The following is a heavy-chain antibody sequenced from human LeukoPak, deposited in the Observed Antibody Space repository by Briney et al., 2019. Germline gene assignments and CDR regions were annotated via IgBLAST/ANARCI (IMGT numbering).Heavy chain of an antibody. CDR3: ARNYYDSSGYYVDFHF. Sequence: GGSLRLSCAASGFTFSSYSLNWVRQAPGKGLEWVSYISSSSSTIYYADSVKGRFTISRDNAKNSLYLQMNSLRDEDTAVYYCARNYYDSSGYYVDFHFWGQGTLVTVSS. D-gene: IGHD3-22*01. J-gene: IGHJ1*01. V-gene: IGHV3-48*02. CDR2: ISSSSSTI. CDR1: GFTFSSYS.